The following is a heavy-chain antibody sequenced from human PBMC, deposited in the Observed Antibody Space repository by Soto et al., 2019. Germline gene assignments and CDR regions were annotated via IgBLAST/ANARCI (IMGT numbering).Heavy chain of an antibody. CDR3: ARIDGVVTAIRFDP. J-gene: IGHJ5*02. V-gene: IGHV4-34*01. CDR1: GGSLSTDY. D-gene: IGHD2-21*02. Sequence: SETLSLTCSVYGGSLSTDYWSWMRQSPGKGLEWIGEINHSGRRHYNPSLKSRLTISVDTSKNQFSLRLNSVTAADTATYYCARIDGVVTAIRFDPWGQGTQVTVS. CDR2: INHSGRR.